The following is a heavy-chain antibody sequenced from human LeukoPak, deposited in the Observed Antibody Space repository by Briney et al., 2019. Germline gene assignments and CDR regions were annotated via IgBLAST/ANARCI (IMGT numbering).Heavy chain of an antibody. D-gene: IGHD3-22*01. CDR2: MIPIFGKE. Sequence: ASVEVSFQASWGPFNNYAISWVRPAPGKGVEWMGRMIPIFGKEKYTQKFQGRVTITAEKSKRKAYMERRSLRSEDTAVYYCAREFTYYYDSSGPGWFDPWGQGTLVTVSS. V-gene: IGHV1-69*04. CDR3: AREFTYYYDSSGPGWFDP. CDR1: WGPFNNYA. J-gene: IGHJ5*02.